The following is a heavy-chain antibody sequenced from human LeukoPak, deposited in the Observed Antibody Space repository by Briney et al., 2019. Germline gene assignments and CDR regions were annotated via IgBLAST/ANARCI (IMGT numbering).Heavy chain of an antibody. J-gene: IGHJ4*02. CDR1: GGSISSSSYY. V-gene: IGHV4-39*07. D-gene: IGHD1-7*01. CDR3: ARTNPWELKYYFDY. Sequence: SETLSLTCTVSGGSISSSSYYWGWIRQPPGKGLEWIGSIYYSGSTYYNPSLKSRVTISGDTSKNRFSLKLSSVTATDTAVYYCARTNPWELKYYFDYWGQGTLVTVSS. CDR2: IYYSGST.